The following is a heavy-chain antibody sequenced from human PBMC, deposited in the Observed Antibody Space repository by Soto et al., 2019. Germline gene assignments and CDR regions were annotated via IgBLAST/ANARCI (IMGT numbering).Heavy chain of an antibody. CDR3: ARDQGRETWVRSGWYKPFDC. CDR2: ISAYNGNT. J-gene: IGHJ4*02. Sequence: QVPLVQSGAEVKKPGASVKVSCKASGYTFTSYGISWVRQAPGQGLEWMGWISAYNGNTNYAQKLQSRVTMTIDTSTSTAYMELRSLRSDDTVVYYCARDQGRETWVRSGWYKPFDCLVLGTLVRVST. V-gene: IGHV1-18*01. CDR1: GYTFTSYG. D-gene: IGHD6-19*01.